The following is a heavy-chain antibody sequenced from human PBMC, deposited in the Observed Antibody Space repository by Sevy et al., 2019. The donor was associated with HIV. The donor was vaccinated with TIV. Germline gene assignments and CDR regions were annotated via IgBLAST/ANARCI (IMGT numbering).Heavy chain of an antibody. J-gene: IGHJ4*02. CDR1: GFTFSSYG. CDR3: ARDSGLRFLEWLLNY. CDR2: IWYDGSNK. Sequence: GESLKISCAASGFTFSSYGMHWVRQAPGKGLEWEAVIWYDGSNKYYADSVKGRFTISRDNSKNTLYLQMNSLRAEDTAVYCCARDSGLRFLEWLLNYWGQGTLVTVSS. V-gene: IGHV3-33*01. D-gene: IGHD3-3*01.